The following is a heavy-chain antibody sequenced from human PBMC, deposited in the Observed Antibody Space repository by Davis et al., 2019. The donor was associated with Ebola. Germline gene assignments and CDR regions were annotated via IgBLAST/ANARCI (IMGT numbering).Heavy chain of an antibody. J-gene: IGHJ4*02. CDR2: IIGSGYR. V-gene: IGHV3-11*01. CDR1: GFRFSDYN. CDR3: ARDRRLTVTPHFDS. D-gene: IGHD4-17*01. Sequence: GESLKISCAASGFRFSDYNMSWIRQAPGKGLEWLSCIIGSGYRYYADSVKGRFTTSRDNAKNSLYLQMSSLRAEDTAVYFCARDRRLTVTPHFDSWGQGTLVTVSS.